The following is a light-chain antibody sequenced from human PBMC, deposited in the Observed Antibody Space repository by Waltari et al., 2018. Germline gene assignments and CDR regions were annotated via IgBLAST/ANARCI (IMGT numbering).Light chain of an antibody. CDR3: QQYTSAPYS. CDR2: KAS. Sequence: DIQMTQSPSSLSASVGDRVTITCRASQGIGTWLAWYQQKPGKAPNILIYKASSLQSGVPSRFSGSGSGTDFTLIISSLQPEDFGTYYCQQYTSAPYSFGQGTKVEIK. V-gene: IGKV1-12*01. CDR1: QGIGTW. J-gene: IGKJ2*03.